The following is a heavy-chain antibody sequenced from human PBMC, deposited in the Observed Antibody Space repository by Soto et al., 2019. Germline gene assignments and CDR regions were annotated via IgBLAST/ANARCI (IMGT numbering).Heavy chain of an antibody. V-gene: IGHV4-31*03. D-gene: IGHD5-12*01. CDR2: IYYSGST. Sequence: SETLSLTCTVSGGSISSGGYYWSWIRQHPGKGLEWIGYIYYSGSTYYNPSLKSRVTISVDTSKNQFSLKLSSVTAADTAVYYCARNSGYDPSYYFDYWGQGTLVTAPQ. CDR1: GGSISSGGYY. CDR3: ARNSGYDPSYYFDY. J-gene: IGHJ4*02.